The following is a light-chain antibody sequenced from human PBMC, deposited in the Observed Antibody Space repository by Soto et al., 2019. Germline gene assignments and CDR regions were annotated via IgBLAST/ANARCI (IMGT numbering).Light chain of an antibody. CDR2: KAS. J-gene: IGKJ2*01. V-gene: IGKV1-5*03. CDR1: QSINSW. Sequence: DIQMTQPPSTLSTSVGDRVTITCRASQSINSWLAWYQQKPGKAPKLLISKASTLQSGVPSRFSGSGSGTEFSLIISSLQPDDFASYYCQQYKSYPYTFGQGTKLEIK. CDR3: QQYKSYPYT.